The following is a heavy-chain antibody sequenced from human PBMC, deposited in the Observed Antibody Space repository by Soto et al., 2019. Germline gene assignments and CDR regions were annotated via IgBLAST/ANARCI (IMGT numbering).Heavy chain of an antibody. V-gene: IGHV3-74*02. CDR1: GFTFSSHW. CDR2: INTDGSST. J-gene: IGHJ4*02. Sequence: VQLVESGGGVVQPGRSLRLSCAASGFTFSSHWMHWVRQAPGKGLVWVSRINTDGSSTSYADSVKGRFTISRDNAKNTLXXQXXXXRAXXXXXXXXXXXXXXLPYWGQGTLVTVSS. CDR3: XXXXXXLPY.